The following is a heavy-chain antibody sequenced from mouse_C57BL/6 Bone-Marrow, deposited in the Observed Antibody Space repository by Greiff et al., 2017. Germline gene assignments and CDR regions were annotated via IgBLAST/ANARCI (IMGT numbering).Heavy chain of an antibody. D-gene: IGHD1-1*01. CDR1: GYTFTSYW. V-gene: IGHV1-69*01. CDR3: AITTVVATDGWYFDV. CDR2: IDPSDSYT. Sequence: VQLQQPGAELVMPGASVKLSCKASGYTFTSYWMPWVKQRPGQGLEWIGEIDPSDSYTNYNQKFKGKSTLTVDKSSSTAYMQLSSLTSEDSAVYDCAITTVVATDGWYFDVWGTGTTVTVSS. J-gene: IGHJ1*03.